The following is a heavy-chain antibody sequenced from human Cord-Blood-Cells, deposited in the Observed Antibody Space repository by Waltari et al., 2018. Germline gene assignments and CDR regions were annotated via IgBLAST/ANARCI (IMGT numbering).Heavy chain of an antibody. J-gene: IGHJ4*02. V-gene: IGHV1-2*04. CDR1: GYTFTGYY. D-gene: IGHD3-3*01. CDR3: ARARRFSSFFIDY. Sequence: QVQLVQSGAEVKKPGASVKVSCKASGYTFTGYYMHWVGLAPGQGLEWMGWINPNSGGTNYAQKFQGWVTMTRDTSISTAYMELSRLRSDDTAVYYCARARRFSSFFIDYWGQGTLVTVSS. CDR2: INPNSGGT.